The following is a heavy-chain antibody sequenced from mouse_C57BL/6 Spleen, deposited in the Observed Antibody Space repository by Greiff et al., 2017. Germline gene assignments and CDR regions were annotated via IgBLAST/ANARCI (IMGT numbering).Heavy chain of an antibody. D-gene: IGHD3-2*02. CDR2: IDPSDSYT. V-gene: IGHV1-50*01. J-gene: IGHJ3*01. CDR1: GYTFTSYW. Sequence: QVQLKQPGAELVKPGASVKLSCKASGYTFTSYWMQWVKQRPGQGLEWIGEIDPSDSYTNYNQKFKGKATLTVDTSSSTAYMPLSSLTSEDSAVYYCARGRLRLQFAYWGQGTLVTVSA. CDR3: ARGRLRLQFAY.